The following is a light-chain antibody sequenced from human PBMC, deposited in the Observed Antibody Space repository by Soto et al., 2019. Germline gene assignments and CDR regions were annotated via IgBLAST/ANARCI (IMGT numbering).Light chain of an antibody. V-gene: IGLV2-23*01. CDR3: CSYAGSGTPYV. J-gene: IGLJ1*01. CDR1: SSDVGSYNL. CDR2: EGS. Sequence: QSVLTQPASVSGSPGQSITISCTGTSSDVGSYNLVSWYQQHPGKAPKLMIYEGSKRPSGVSDRFSGSKSGNTASLTISGLQAEDEADYYCCSYAGSGTPYVFGNGTNVTVL.